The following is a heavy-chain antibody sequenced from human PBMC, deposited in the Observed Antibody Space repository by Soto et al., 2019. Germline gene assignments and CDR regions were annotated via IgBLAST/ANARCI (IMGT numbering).Heavy chain of an antibody. CDR3: TRGLFSGSSYSGSWYYFDS. CDR1: GGSISSSNW. Sequence: SETLSLTCAVSGGSISSSNWWSWVRQPPGKGLEWIGEINHSGSTNYNPSLKSRVTISVDTSKNQFSLKLSSVTAADTAVYYCTRGLFSGSSYSGSWYYFDSWGQGTMVTVSS. V-gene: IGHV4-4*02. J-gene: IGHJ4*02. CDR2: INHSGST. D-gene: IGHD1-26*01.